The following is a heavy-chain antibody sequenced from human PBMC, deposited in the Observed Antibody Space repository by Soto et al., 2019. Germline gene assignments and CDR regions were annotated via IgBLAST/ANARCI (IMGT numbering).Heavy chain of an antibody. V-gene: IGHV1-2*02. CDR3: ASDYVGDDLTVTTEEFGRA. CDR1: GHTFRGCY. J-gene: IGHJ5*02. D-gene: IGHD1-26*01. Sequence: AXVKFYCKAAGHTFRGCYVHLVRRAPGQGLEWMGRVNPNSGGTHYAQKFQGSVSMTRDTSLSAVYMERRSLRREDTALYYCASDYVGDDLTVTTEEFGRAWGQGTPVTVSS. CDR2: VNPNSGGT.